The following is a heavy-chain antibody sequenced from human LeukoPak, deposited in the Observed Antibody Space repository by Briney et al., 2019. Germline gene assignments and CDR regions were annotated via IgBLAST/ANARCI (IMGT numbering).Heavy chain of an antibody. CDR3: ARISAVAGSNFDY. V-gene: IGHV4-59*08. Sequence: SETLSLTCTVSGGSISSYSWSWIRQPPGKGLEWIGYIYYTGSTNYNPSLESRVTISVDTSKNQFSLKLSSVTAADTAVYYCARISAVAGSNFDYWGQGTLVTVSS. D-gene: IGHD6-19*01. J-gene: IGHJ4*02. CDR2: IYYTGST. CDR1: GGSISSYS.